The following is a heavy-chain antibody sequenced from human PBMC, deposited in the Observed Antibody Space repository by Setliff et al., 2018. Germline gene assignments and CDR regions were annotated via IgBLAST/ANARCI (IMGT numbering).Heavy chain of an antibody. V-gene: IGHV1-2*02. D-gene: IGHD6-13*01. CDR3: AGDGLSWLNWLDP. J-gene: IGHJ5*02. CDR2: INPKSGVT. Sequence: ASVKVSCKASGYSFSDFYMHWVRQVPGRGPEWMGSINPKSGVTRYVQKFQGRVTMTRDTSISTAYMELNSLTSDDTAVYYCAGDGLSWLNWLDPWGQGTPVTVSS. CDR1: GYSFSDFY.